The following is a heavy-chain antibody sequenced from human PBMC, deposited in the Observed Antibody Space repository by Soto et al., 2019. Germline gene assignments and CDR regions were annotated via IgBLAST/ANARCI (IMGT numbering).Heavy chain of an antibody. V-gene: IGHV2-26*04. CDR2: IFSNDEK. J-gene: IGHJ5*02. Sequence: QVTVKESGPVLVKPTETLTLTCTVSGFSLSIAGLGVSWIRQPPGKALEWLAHIFSNDEKSYSTSLKSRLTISKDTSKSQVVLTMTNMDPVDTATYYCASTYSTSWYWFDPWGQGTLVTVSS. CDR1: GFSLSIAGLG. CDR3: ASTYSTSWYWFDP. D-gene: IGHD6-13*01.